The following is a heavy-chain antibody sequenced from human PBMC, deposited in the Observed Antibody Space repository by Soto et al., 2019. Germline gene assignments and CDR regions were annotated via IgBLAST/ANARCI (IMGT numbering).Heavy chain of an antibody. CDR2: INDSGNI. CDR3: ARGLILWFGELARRGGYYYCMAG. D-gene: IGHD3-10*01. Sequence: QVQLQQWGAGLLKPSDTLSLTCAVYGGSFSGYQWTWIRQTPGKGLEWIGEINDSGNINYNPSLKSRVTILLDTPKKQLSRQLSSVTAADSAVYYCARGLILWFGELARRGGYYYCMAGWGKGNRVTVSS. CDR1: GGSFSGYQ. V-gene: IGHV4-34*01. J-gene: IGHJ6*03.